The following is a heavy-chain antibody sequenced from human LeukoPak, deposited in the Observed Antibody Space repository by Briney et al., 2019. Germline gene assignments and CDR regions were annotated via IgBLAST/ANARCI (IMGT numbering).Heavy chain of an antibody. Sequence: GGSLRLSCAASGFTFSSYAVSWVRQAPGKGLAWVSAISDSGGSTQYADSVKGRFIISRDNSKDTLYLQMNSLRVEDTAVYYCAKGSSNWRDYYYFDYWGQGTLVTVSS. CDR3: AKGSSNWRDYYYFDY. CDR2: ISDSGGST. J-gene: IGHJ4*02. CDR1: GFTFSSYA. V-gene: IGHV3-23*01. D-gene: IGHD6-13*01.